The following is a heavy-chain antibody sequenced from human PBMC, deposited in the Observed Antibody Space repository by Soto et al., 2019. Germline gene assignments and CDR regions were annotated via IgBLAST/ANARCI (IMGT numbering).Heavy chain of an antibody. V-gene: IGHV4-31*03. CDR3: GSGRGGYCNNGVCYKPYYFDY. D-gene: IGHD2-8*01. J-gene: IGHJ4*02. CDR2: IYYSGST. Sequence: PSETLSLTCTVSGGSISSGSNYWSWIRQHPEKGLEWIGYIYYSGSTYYNPSLKSRVTISVDTSKNQFSLKLSSVTAADTAVYYCGSGRGGYCNNGVCYKPYYFDYWGQGTQVTVSS. CDR1: GGSISSGSNY.